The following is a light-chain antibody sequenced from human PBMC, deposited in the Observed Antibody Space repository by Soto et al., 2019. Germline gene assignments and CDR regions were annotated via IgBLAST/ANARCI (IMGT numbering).Light chain of an antibody. CDR3: SSYTSSSTNV. J-gene: IGLJ1*01. CDR1: SSNIGNNY. V-gene: IGLV2-14*01. Sequence: QSVLTQPPSVSAAPGQKVTISCSGSSSNIGNNYVSWYQQLPGTAPKLMIYEVSNRPSGVSNRFSGSKSGNTASLTISGLQAEDEADYYCSSYTSSSTNVFGTGTQLTVL. CDR2: EVS.